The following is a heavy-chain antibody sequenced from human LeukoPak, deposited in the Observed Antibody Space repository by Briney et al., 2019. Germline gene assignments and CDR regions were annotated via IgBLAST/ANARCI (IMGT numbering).Heavy chain of an antibody. CDR3: ARALTTLTYEGY. D-gene: IGHD1-1*01. CDR1: GFTFSSYA. V-gene: IGHV3-23*01. CDR2: ISGNGGST. J-gene: IGHJ4*02. Sequence: PGGSLRLSCAASGFTFSSYAMSWVRQAPGKGLEWVSAISGNGGSTYYADSVKGRFTVSRDNAKDSLYLQMNSLRAEDTAVYYCARALTTLTYEGYWGQGTLVTVSS.